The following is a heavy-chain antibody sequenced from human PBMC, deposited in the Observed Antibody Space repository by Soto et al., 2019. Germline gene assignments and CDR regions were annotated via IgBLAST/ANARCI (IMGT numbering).Heavy chain of an antibody. D-gene: IGHD2-2*01. V-gene: IGHV1-2*04. Sequence: ASVKVSCKASGYTFTGYYMHWVRQAPGQGLEWMGWINPNSGGTNYAQKFQGWVTMTRDTSISTAYMELSSLRSEDTAVYYCARVPSAYCSSTSCPPPNYYYYMDVWGKGTTVTVSS. CDR2: INPNSGGT. CDR3: ARVPSAYCSSTSCPPPNYYYYMDV. CDR1: GYTFTGYY. J-gene: IGHJ6*03.